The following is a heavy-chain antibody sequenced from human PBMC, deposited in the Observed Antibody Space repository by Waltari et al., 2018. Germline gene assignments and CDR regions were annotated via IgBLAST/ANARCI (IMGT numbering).Heavy chain of an antibody. CDR1: GGSISSYY. CDR2: IYTSGST. V-gene: IGHV4-4*07. D-gene: IGHD3-9*01. CDR3: ARERNFDPPPGYYFDY. J-gene: IGHJ4*02. Sequence: QVQLQESGPGLVKPSETLSLTCTVSGGSISSYYWSWIRQPAGKGLEWIGRIYTSGSTNSNPSLKSRVTMSVDTSKNQFSLKLSSVTAADTAVYYCARERNFDPPPGYYFDYWGQGTLVTVSS.